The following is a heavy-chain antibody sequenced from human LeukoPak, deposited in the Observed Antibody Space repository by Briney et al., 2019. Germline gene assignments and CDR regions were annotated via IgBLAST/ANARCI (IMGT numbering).Heavy chain of an antibody. D-gene: IGHD6-25*01. CDR2: INPNSGGT. CDR1: GYTFTSYY. CDR3: ARSPERIDAFDI. Sequence: ASVKVSCKASGYTFTSYYMHWVRQAPGQGLEWMGWINPNSGGTNYAQKFQGRVTMARDTSISTAYMELSRLRSDDTAVYYCARSPERIDAFDIWGQGTMVTVSS. J-gene: IGHJ3*02. V-gene: IGHV1-2*02.